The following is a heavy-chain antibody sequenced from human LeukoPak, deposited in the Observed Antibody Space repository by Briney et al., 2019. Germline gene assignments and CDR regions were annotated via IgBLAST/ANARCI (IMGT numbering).Heavy chain of an antibody. V-gene: IGHV3-30*04. D-gene: IGHD3-10*01. CDR3: ARTNYYGSGPSPHSYYYYYMDV. Sequence: GGSLRLSCAASGFTFSSYAMHWVRQAPGKGLEWVAVISYDGSNKYYADSVKGRFTISRDNSKNTLYLQMNSLRAEDTAVYYCARTNYYGSGPSPHSYYYYYMDVWGKGTTVTVSS. J-gene: IGHJ6*03. CDR1: GFTFSSYA. CDR2: ISYDGSNK.